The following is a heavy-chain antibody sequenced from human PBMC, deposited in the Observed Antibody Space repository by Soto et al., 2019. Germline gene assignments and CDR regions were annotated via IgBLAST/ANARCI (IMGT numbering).Heavy chain of an antibody. CDR3: ARDGMTTGDT. Sequence: WGTLSLTCIVSGVSVRSYTWSWVRQPANKGLEWIGRVFSSVSATYNPSLKSRVTITMDTPENRISLKLDSVTAADAGVYYCARDGMTTGDTWGPGTAVTVSS. CDR1: GVSVRSYT. D-gene: IGHD2-21*02. CDR2: VFSSVSA. J-gene: IGHJ4*02. V-gene: IGHV4-4*07.